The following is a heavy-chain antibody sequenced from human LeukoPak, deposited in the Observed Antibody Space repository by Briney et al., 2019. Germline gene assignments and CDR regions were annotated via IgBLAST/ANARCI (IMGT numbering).Heavy chain of an antibody. CDR3: ASYLGPMIVVVIDDYFDY. D-gene: IGHD3-22*01. CDR1: GGSISSSSYY. Sequence: SETLSLTCTDSGGSISSSSYYWGWTRQPPGKGLEWIGSIYYSGSTYYNPSLKSRVTISVDTSKNQFSLKLSSVTAADTAVYYCASYLGPMIVVVIDDYFDYWGQGTLVTVSS. V-gene: IGHV4-39*01. J-gene: IGHJ4*02. CDR2: IYYSGST.